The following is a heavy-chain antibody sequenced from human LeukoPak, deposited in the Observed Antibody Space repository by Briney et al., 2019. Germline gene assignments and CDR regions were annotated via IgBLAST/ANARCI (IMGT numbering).Heavy chain of an antibody. D-gene: IGHD2-2*01. CDR2: IYYSGST. J-gene: IGHJ4*02. Sequence: SETLSLTCTVSVDSISSYYWSWIRQPPGKGLEWIGYIYYSGSTNYNPSLKSRVTISVDTSKNQFSLKLSSVTAADTAVYYCARGQYQLPFDYWGQGTLVTVSS. CDR1: VDSISSYY. CDR3: ARGQYQLPFDY. V-gene: IGHV4-59*01.